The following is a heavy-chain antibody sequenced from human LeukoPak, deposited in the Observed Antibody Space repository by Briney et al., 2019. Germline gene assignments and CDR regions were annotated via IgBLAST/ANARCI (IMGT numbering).Heavy chain of an antibody. Sequence: PGGSLRLSCAASGFTFSNYAIHWVRQSPGKGLEWVAVISYDGSDKYYADSVKGRFTISRDNSKNTLYLQMNSLRAEDTAVYYCAKDRVDGSGSQFDSWGQGSLVIVSS. CDR2: ISYDGSDK. CDR1: GFTFSNYA. J-gene: IGHJ4*02. V-gene: IGHV3-30*04. D-gene: IGHD3-10*01. CDR3: AKDRVDGSGSQFDS.